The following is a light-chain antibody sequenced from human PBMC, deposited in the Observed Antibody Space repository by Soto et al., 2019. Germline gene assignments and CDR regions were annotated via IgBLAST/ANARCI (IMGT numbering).Light chain of an antibody. CDR1: QTISYW. V-gene: IGKV1-5*01. Sequence: DLQMSQSPSTLSSSVGDRVPSTCRASQTISYWLAWYQQKPGKAPKLLIHDASSLESGVPSRFSGSRSGTEFTLTISSLQPDDSATYHCQQYYTYSTFGQGPKVEIK. CDR2: DAS. CDR3: QQYYTYST. J-gene: IGKJ1*01.